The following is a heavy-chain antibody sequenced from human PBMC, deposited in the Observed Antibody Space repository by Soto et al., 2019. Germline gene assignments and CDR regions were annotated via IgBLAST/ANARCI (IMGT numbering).Heavy chain of an antibody. V-gene: IGHV1-69*01. Sequence: QVKLVTSGPEVKKPGSSVKVCCKASGGSFRSDAITWVRQAPGQGLEWMGGIIGMFGTTDYAQKFQGRLTITAEALPSTAYMELISLPSEYTAVYYYARGSEYVPNSFAFWGQGTLVTVSS. CDR2: IIGMFGTT. CDR3: ARGSEYVPNSFAF. D-gene: IGHD3-16*01. J-gene: IGHJ4*02. CDR1: GGSFRSDA.